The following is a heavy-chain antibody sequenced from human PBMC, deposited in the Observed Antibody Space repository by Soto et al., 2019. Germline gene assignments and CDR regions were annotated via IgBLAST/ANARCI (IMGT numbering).Heavy chain of an antibody. J-gene: IGHJ6*02. V-gene: IGHV3-53*01. CDR1: GFIVNYNH. CDR2: IYSGVST. D-gene: IGHD1-1*01. CDR3: ARYNYYYGMDV. Sequence: EGQLVESGGGLIQPGGSLRLSCAASGFIVNYNHMTWVRQAPGKGLEWVSVIYSGVSTYYADSVKGRFTISRDNSKNTVYLQMNSLRAEDTAVYYCARYNYYYGMDVWGQGTTVTVS.